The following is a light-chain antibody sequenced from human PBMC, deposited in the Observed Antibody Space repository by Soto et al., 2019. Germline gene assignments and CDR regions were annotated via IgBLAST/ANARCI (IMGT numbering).Light chain of an antibody. Sequence: DIQMIQSPSTLSAFVGDRVTITCRASQSISSWLAWYQQKPGKAPNLLIYKASSLESGVPSRFSGSGSGTEFTLTISSLQPDDFATYYCQQYNRYPYTFGQGTKVDIK. J-gene: IGKJ2*01. V-gene: IGKV1-5*03. CDR2: KAS. CDR3: QQYNRYPYT. CDR1: QSISSW.